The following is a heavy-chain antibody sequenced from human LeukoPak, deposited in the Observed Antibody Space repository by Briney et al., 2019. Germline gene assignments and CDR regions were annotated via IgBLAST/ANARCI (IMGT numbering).Heavy chain of an antibody. CDR3: ARLDTNIAAAGTFDY. CDR1: GGSISSHY. CDR2: IYYSGST. D-gene: IGHD6-13*01. V-gene: IGHV4-59*11. Sequence: SETLSLTCTVSGGSISSHYWSWVRQPPGKGLEWIGYIYYSGSTNYNPSLKSRVTISVDTSKNQFSLKLSSVTAADTAVYYCARLDTNIAAAGTFDYWGQGTLVTVSS. J-gene: IGHJ4*02.